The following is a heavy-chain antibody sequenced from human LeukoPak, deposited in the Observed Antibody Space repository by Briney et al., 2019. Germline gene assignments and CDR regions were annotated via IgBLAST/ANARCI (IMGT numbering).Heavy chain of an antibody. V-gene: IGHV1-2*02. CDR2: INPNSGGT. J-gene: IGHJ6*03. CDR3: ARVSCSTSCYPDYYYYYMDV. D-gene: IGHD2-2*01. Sequence: GASVKVSCKASGYTFTGYHMHWVRQAPGQGLEWMGWINPNSGGTNYARKFQGRVTMTRDTSISTAYMELSRLRPDDTAVYYCARVSCSTSCYPDYYYYYMDVWGKGTTVTISS. CDR1: GYTFTGYH.